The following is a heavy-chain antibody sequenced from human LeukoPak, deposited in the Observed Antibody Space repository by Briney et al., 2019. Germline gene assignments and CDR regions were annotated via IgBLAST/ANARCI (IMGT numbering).Heavy chain of an antibody. V-gene: IGHV5-51*01. CDR1: GYSFTSYW. CDR2: IYPCDSDT. D-gene: IGHD1-26*01. Sequence: GESLKISCKGSGYSFTSYWIGWVRQLPGKSLEWMGIIYPCDSDTRYSPSFQGQVTISADKSISTAYLQWSSLEASDTAMYYCARGSGSYHTAYMNWGQGTLVTVSS. J-gene: IGHJ4*02. CDR3: ARGSGSYHTAYMN.